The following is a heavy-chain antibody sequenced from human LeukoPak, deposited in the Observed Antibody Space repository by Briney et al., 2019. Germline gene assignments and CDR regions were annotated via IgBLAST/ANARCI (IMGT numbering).Heavy chain of an antibody. V-gene: IGHV3-30*02. CDR3: AKVGTVLLWFGDDLNY. Sequence: PGGSLRLSCAASGFTFNMYGMHWVRQAPGKGLEWVGFVRYDGGSSYYGNSVKGRFTITRDNSKNTLYLELNSLRDEDTAVYYCAKVGTVLLWFGDDLNYWGQGTLVTVSS. J-gene: IGHJ4*02. CDR1: GFTFNMYG. CDR2: VRYDGGSS. D-gene: IGHD3-10*01.